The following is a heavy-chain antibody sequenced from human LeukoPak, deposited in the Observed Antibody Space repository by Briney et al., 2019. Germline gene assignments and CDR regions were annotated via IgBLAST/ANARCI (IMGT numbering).Heavy chain of an antibody. Sequence: SETLSLTCAAYGGSFSGYYWSWIRQPPGKGLEWIGEINHSGSTNYNPSLKSRVTISVDTSKNQFSLKLSSVTAADTAVYYCARGLWLRYFDYWGQGTLVTVSS. V-gene: IGHV4-34*01. CDR2: INHSGST. D-gene: IGHD5-18*01. CDR3: ARGLWLRYFDY. J-gene: IGHJ4*02. CDR1: GGSFSGYY.